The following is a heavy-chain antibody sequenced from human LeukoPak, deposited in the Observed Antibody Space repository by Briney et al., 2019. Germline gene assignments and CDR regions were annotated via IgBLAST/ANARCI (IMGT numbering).Heavy chain of an antibody. Sequence: GGSLRLSCAASGFTFNNYIMNWVRQAPGKGLEWVSVIYSGGSTYYADSVKGRFTVSRDNSKNTLYLQMNSLRAEDTAVYYCARDAGRKDDYWGQGTLVTVSS. CDR2: IYSGGST. J-gene: IGHJ4*02. CDR1: GFTFNNYI. CDR3: ARDAGRKDDY. V-gene: IGHV3-66*01.